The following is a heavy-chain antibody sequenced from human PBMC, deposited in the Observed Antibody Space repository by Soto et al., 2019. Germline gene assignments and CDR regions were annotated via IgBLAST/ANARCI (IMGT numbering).Heavy chain of an antibody. D-gene: IGHD1-26*01. Sequence: ESGGGVVQPGRSLRLSCAASGFTFPNYVMHWVRQAPGKGLEWVAVISFAGTNKYYPDSVKGRFTISRDNSKNTLSLEMLSLTTEDTAIYYCAREGSAVGYYGLDVWGQGTPVTVSP. J-gene: IGHJ6*01. CDR1: GFTFPNYV. V-gene: IGHV3-30-3*01. CDR2: ISFAGTNK. CDR3: AREGSAVGYYGLDV.